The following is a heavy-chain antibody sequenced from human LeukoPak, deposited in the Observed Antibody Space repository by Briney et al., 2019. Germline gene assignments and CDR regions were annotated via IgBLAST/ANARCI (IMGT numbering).Heavy chain of an antibody. D-gene: IGHD3-3*01. CDR2: INHSGST. CDR1: GGSFTGYY. V-gene: IGHV4-34*01. CDR3: ARRQGGFWSGYYPKPEYFDY. Sequence: SETLSLTCAVYGGSFTGYYWSWIRQPPGKGLEWIGEINHSGSTNCNPSLKSRVTISVDTSKNQFSLKLSSVTAADTAVYYCARRQGGFWSGYYPKPEYFDYWGQGTLVTVSS. J-gene: IGHJ4*02.